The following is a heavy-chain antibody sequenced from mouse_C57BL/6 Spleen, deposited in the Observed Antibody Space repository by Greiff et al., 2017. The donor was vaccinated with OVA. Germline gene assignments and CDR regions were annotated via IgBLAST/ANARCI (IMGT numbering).Heavy chain of an antibody. CDR2: INPYNGGT. CDR3: ARRGRHYAMDY. Sequence: VQLQQSGPVLVKPGASVKMSCKASGYTFTDYYMNWVKQSPGKSLEWIGVINPYNGGTSYNQKFKGKATLTVDKSSSTAYMELNSLTSEDSAVYYCARRGRHYAMDYWGQGTSVTVSS. V-gene: IGHV1-19*01. CDR1: GYTFTDYY. J-gene: IGHJ4*01.